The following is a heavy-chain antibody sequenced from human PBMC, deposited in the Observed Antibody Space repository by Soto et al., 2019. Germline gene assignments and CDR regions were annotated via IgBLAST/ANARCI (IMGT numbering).Heavy chain of an antibody. Sequence: QVQLQESGPGLVKPSGTLSLTCAVSGGSISSSNWWSWVRQPPGKGLEWIGEIYHSGSTNYNPSHQSRVTISVDKSKIQFSLKLSSVTAADKAVYYCARVGSSGWYSVDYFDYWGQGTLVTVSS. CDR3: ARVGSSGWYSVDYFDY. J-gene: IGHJ4*02. V-gene: IGHV4-4*02. CDR2: IYHSGST. D-gene: IGHD6-19*01. CDR1: GGSISSSNW.